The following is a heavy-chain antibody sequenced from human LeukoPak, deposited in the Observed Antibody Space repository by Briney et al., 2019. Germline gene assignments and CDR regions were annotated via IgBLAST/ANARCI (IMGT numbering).Heavy chain of an antibody. J-gene: IGHJ3*02. V-gene: IGHV4-59*01. CDR1: GGSISSYY. CDR3: ARARYVNSFYAFDI. D-gene: IGHD3-9*01. Sequence: KSSETLSLTCTVSGGSISSYYWSWIRLPPGKGLEWIGYLSKSGNNNYSPSLKSRVTIFGDTSKNQFFLKLSSVTAADTAVYYCARARYVNSFYAFDIWGQGTLVTVSS. CDR2: LSKSGNN.